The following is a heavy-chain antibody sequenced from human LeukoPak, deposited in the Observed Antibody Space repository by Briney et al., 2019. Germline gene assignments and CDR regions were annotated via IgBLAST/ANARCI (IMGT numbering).Heavy chain of an antibody. J-gene: IGHJ4*02. CDR3: TRAPHSYYFDSSGPCYYFDY. Sequence: GGSLRLSCAASGFTFSSFGMHWVRQAPGKGLEWVALIWYHGSNQYYADSVKGRFTISRDKSKNTLYLQMNSLRAEDTAVYYCTRAPHSYYFDSSGPCYYFDYWGQGTLVTVSS. CDR2: IWYHGSNQ. CDR1: GFTFSSFG. V-gene: IGHV3-33*01. D-gene: IGHD3-22*01.